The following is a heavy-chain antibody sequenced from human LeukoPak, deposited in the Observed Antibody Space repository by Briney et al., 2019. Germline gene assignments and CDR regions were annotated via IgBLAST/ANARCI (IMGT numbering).Heavy chain of an antibody. J-gene: IGHJ6*02. CDR1: GYMFTYNA. CDR2: INPGNGHT. CDR3: SRDRWHCRVNCDSVYYSLDV. V-gene: IGHV1-3*01. D-gene: IGHD1-1*01. Sequence: ASVTISCKCSGYMFTYNADHWVRQAPGQRHELLGLINPGNGHTRYSQKFQGSVIITGDTPATTVYMELNSLTAEDTAVYYCSRDRWHCRVNCDSVYYSLDVWGQLATVAVSS.